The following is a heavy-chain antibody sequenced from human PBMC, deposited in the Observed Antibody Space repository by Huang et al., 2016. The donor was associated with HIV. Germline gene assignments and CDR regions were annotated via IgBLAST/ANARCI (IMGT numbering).Heavy chain of an antibody. Sequence: QLLLQESGPGLVKPSEALALTCAVSGGSIRSSDYHWGWIRPPPGKGLEWIGSISYRGRPTCSPSLKSRVTIAVDTTKNLFFLNLTSMTAADTAVYYCARHREGPVAYYSGWGSHLNYMDVWGRGRTVVVSS. CDR2: ISYRGRP. CDR1: GGSIRSSDYH. J-gene: IGHJ6*03. CDR3: ARHREGPVAYYSGWGSHLNYMDV. D-gene: IGHD3-10*01. V-gene: IGHV4-39*01.